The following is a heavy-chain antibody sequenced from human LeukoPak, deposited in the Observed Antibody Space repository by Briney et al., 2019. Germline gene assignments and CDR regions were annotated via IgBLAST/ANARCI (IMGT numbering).Heavy chain of an antibody. V-gene: IGHV4-31*03. Sequence: SQTLSLTCTVSGGSISSGGYYWSWIRQHPGKGLEWIGYIYYSGSTYYNPSLKSRITISVDTSKNQFSLKLSSVTAADTAVYYCARAIAAASTPFDYWGQGTLVTVSS. CDR3: ARAIAAASTPFDY. CDR2: IYYSGST. CDR1: GGSISSGGYY. D-gene: IGHD6-13*01. J-gene: IGHJ4*02.